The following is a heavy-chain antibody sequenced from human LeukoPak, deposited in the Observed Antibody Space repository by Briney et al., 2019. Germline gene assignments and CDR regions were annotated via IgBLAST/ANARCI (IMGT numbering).Heavy chain of an antibody. CDR1: GGTFSSYA. CDR2: IIPIFGTA. J-gene: IGHJ6*03. V-gene: IGHV1-69*13. Sequence: ASVKVSCKASGGTFSSYAISWVRQAPGQGLEWMGGIIPIFGTANYAQKFQGRVTITADESTSTAYMELSSLRSEDTAVYYCARFLKNYYYMDVWGKGTTVTVSS. D-gene: IGHD2/OR15-2a*01. CDR3: ARFLKNYYYMDV.